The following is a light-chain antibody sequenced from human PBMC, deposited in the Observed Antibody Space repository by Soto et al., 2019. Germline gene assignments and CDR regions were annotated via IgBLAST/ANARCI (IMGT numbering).Light chain of an antibody. CDR2: RAS. CDR3: QQYNNWPPWT. CDR1: QSVSSN. Sequence: EIVMTQSPATLSVSPGERATLSCRASQSVSSNLAWYQQKPGQAPRLLIYRASTRATGIPARFSGSGSGTEFTLTISSLQSEEFAVYYCQQYNNWPPWTFGQGTKVEIK. J-gene: IGKJ1*01. V-gene: IGKV3-15*01.